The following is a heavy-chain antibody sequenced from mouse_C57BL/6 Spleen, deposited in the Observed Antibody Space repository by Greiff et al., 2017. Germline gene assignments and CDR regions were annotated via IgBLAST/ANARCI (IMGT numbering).Heavy chain of an antibody. Sequence: LVESGPELVKPGASVKISCKASGYAFSSSWMNWVKQRPGTGLEWIGRIYPGDGDTNYNGKFKGKATLTADNSSSTAYMQLSSLTSEDSAVYFCATTVVGYYYAMDYWGQGTSVTVSS. J-gene: IGHJ4*01. D-gene: IGHD1-1*01. CDR1: GYAFSSSW. CDR2: IYPGDGDT. CDR3: ATTVVGYYYAMDY. V-gene: IGHV1-82*01.